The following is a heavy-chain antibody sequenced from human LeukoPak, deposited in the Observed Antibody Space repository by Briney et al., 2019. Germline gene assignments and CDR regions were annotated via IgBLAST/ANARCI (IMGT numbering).Heavy chain of an antibody. Sequence: SVKVSCKASGGSFSSYAISWVGQAPGQGLEWMGRIIPSLGIANYAQKFQGRVTITANNTTSTAYMELSSLRSEDTVVYYGARDQSWELDYWGQGTLVTVSS. D-gene: IGHD6-13*01. J-gene: IGHJ4*02. V-gene: IGHV1-69*04. CDR3: ARDQSWELDY. CDR2: IIPSLGIA. CDR1: GGSFSSYA.